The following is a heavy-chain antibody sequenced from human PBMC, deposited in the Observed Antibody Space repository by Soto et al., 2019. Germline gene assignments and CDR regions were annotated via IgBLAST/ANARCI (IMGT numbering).Heavy chain of an antibody. CDR2: INTNGVNT. CDR3: AIGRVEDSRGWVTYVDY. V-gene: IGHV3-64*01. J-gene: IGHJ4*02. Sequence: EVQLVESGGGLVQPGGSLRLSCAASGFTFSGYSMFWVRQAPGKGLEYVSAINTNGVNTFYAKSVKGKFTISRDNSKNTMYLQMGSLREEDIAVYYCAIGRVEDSRGWVTYVDYWGQRTLVTVCS. CDR1: GFTFSGYS. D-gene: IGHD6-19*01.